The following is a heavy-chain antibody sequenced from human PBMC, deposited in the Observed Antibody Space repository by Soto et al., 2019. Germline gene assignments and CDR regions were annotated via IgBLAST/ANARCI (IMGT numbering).Heavy chain of an antibody. V-gene: IGHV4-31*03. CDR1: GGSISSGGYY. CDR2: IDYSEST. J-gene: IGHJ4*02. CDR3: ARDRAAVAGTFHY. D-gene: IGHD6-19*01. Sequence: QVQLQESGPGLVKPSQNLSLTCTVSGGSISSGGYYWSWIRQHPGKGLEWIWYIDYSESTYYIPSLNSRVTISVDTSKNQFSRKMISVTAADTAVYYCARDRAAVAGTFHYWGQGTLITVSS.